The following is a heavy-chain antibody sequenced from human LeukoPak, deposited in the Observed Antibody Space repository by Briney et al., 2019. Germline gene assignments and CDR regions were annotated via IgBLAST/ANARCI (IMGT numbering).Heavy chain of an antibody. CDR2: INPSGGST. CDR3: ARALPHRRLMDTTMEQHWFDP. CDR1: GYTFTSHY. D-gene: IGHD5-18*01. V-gene: IGHV1-46*01. J-gene: IGHJ5*02. Sequence: ASVKVSCKASGYTFTSHYIHWVRQAPGQGLEWMGIINPSGGSTNYAQKFQGRVTMTRDMSTSTVYMELSSLRSEDTAMYYCARALPHRRLMDTTMEQHWFDPWGQGTLVTVSS.